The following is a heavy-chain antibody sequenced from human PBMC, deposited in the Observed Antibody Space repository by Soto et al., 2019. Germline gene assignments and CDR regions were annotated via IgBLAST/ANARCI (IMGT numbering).Heavy chain of an antibody. CDR3: AKGALSTYFD. J-gene: IGHJ4*02. D-gene: IGHD3-9*01. V-gene: IGHV3-23*01. CDR1: EFTFSNYA. CDR2: IGSGGSPT. Sequence: EVQLLESGGGLVQPGGSLRLSCAASEFTFSNYAMSWVRQAPGKGLGWVSSIGSGGSPTYYADSVKGRFTISRDNSKNTLYLQMNRLRADDTEVYYCAKGALSTYFDCGQGTLVTVSS.